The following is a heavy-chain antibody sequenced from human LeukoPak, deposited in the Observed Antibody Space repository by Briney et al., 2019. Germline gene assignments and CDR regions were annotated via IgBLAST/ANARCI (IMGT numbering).Heavy chain of an antibody. D-gene: IGHD2-2*01. CDR1: GFTFNNYA. J-gene: IGHJ4*02. V-gene: IGHV3-23*01. Sequence: PGGSLRLSCAASGFTFNNYAMSWVRQAPGKGLEWVLGLGGSGGSINYADSVKGRFTISRDNSKNTLYLQMNSLRAEDTAVYWCAKGVDGYCSSDSCYAYDCWGQGTLVTVSS. CDR2: LGGSGGSI. CDR3: AKGVDGYCSSDSCYAYDC.